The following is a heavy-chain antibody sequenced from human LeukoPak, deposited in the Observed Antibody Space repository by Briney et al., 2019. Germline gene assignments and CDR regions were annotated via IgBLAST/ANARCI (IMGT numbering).Heavy chain of an antibody. CDR3: TTEGILAYCGGDCYSMFAFDI. Sequence: PGGSLRLSCAASGFTFSNAWMSWVRQAPGKGLEWVGRIKSKTDGGTTDYAAPVEGRFTISRDDSKNTLYLQMNSLKTEDTAVYYCTTEGILAYCGGDCYSMFAFDIWGQGTMVTVSS. D-gene: IGHD2-21*02. CDR2: IKSKTDGGTT. V-gene: IGHV3-15*01. CDR1: GFTFSNAW. J-gene: IGHJ3*02.